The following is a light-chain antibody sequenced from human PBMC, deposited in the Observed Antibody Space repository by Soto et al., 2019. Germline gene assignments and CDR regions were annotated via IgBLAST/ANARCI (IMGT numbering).Light chain of an antibody. CDR3: QQYNSYSGLT. Sequence: DIQMTQSPSTLSASVGDRVTITCRASQSISSWLAWYQQKPGKAPKLLIYDASRLESGVPSRFSGSGSGTEFTLTISSLQPDDFATYYCQQYNSYSGLTFGGGTKVEIK. V-gene: IGKV1-5*01. J-gene: IGKJ4*01. CDR1: QSISSW. CDR2: DAS.